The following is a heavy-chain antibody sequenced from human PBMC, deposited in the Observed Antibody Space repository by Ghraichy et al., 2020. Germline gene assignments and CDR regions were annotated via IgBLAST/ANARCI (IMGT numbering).Heavy chain of an antibody. CDR2: ISYDGSNK. J-gene: IGHJ3*02. CDR3: ARDYYDSSGYYPDAFDI. D-gene: IGHD3-22*01. V-gene: IGHV3-30-3*01. Sequence: GESLNISCAASGFTFSSYAMHWVRQAPGKGLEWVAVISYDGSNKYYADSVKGRFTISRDNSKNTLYLQMNSLRAEDTAVYYCARDYYDSSGYYPDAFDIWGQGTMVTVSS. CDR1: GFTFSSYA.